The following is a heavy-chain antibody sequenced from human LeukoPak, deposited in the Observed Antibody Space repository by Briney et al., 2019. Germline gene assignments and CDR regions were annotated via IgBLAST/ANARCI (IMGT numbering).Heavy chain of an antibody. Sequence: GGSLRLSCAASGFTFSNYAMSWVRQAPGKGLEWVSTVSGSSGSTYYADSVKGRFTIPRDNSKNTLYLQMNSLRAEDTAVYYCAKSTTVTTRNWFDPWGQGTLVTVSS. CDR2: VSGSSGST. CDR3: AKSTTVTTRNWFDP. J-gene: IGHJ5*02. CDR1: GFTFSNYA. V-gene: IGHV3-23*01. D-gene: IGHD4-11*01.